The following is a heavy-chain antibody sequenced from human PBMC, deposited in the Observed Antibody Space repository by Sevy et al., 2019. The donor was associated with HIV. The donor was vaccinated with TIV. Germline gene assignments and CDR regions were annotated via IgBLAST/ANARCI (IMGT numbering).Heavy chain of an antibody. CDR3: AKALNPALESMFQVIFRTLKGFDV. J-gene: IGHJ3*01. Sequence: GGSLRLSCAASGFTFNTHAMNWVRQAPGKGLEWVSTISGPGYSTYYAESVKGRFTISRDNSKNTLHLQMNSLRADDTAIYYCAKALNPALESMFQVIFRTLKGFDVWGQGTMVTVSS. CDR2: ISGPGYST. V-gene: IGHV3-23*01. CDR1: GFTFNTHA. D-gene: IGHD1-1*01.